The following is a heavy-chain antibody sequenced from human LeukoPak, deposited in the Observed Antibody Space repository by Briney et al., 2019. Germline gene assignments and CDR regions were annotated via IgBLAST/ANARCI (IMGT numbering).Heavy chain of an antibody. CDR2: IYTSGST. CDR3: ARWGPGGRWLVRRNWYFDL. V-gene: IGHV4-61*02. J-gene: IGHJ2*01. CDR1: GNSISSGDNY. D-gene: IGHD6-19*01. Sequence: SETLSLTCTVSGNSISSGDNYWSWIRQPAGKGLEWIGRIYTSGSTNYNPSLKSRVTISGDTSKNQFSLKLSSVTAADTAVYYCARWGPGGRWLVRRNWYFDLWGRGTLVTVSS.